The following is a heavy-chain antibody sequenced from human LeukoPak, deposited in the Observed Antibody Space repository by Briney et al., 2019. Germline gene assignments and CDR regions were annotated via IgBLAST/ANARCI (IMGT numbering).Heavy chain of an antibody. CDR3: ARDLRVVAVGIAAPKGY. D-gene: IGHD6-6*01. CDR1: GFTFSSYW. CDR2: IKQDGSEK. J-gene: IGHJ4*02. Sequence: GGSLRLXCAASGFTFSSYWMSWVRQAPGKGLEWVANIKQDGSEKYYVDSVKGRFTISRDNAKNSLYLQMNSLRAEDTAVYYCARDLRVVAVGIAAPKGYWGQGTLVTVSS. V-gene: IGHV3-7*01.